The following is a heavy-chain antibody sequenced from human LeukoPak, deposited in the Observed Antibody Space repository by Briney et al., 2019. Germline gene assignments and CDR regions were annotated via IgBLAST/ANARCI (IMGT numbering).Heavy chain of an antibody. J-gene: IGHJ3*02. CDR3: AREDAMIVKGGAFDI. CDR1: GYAFTSYG. V-gene: IGHV1-18*01. Sequence: ASVKVSCKASGYAFTSYGISWVRQAPGQGLEWMGWISAYNGNTNYAQKLQGRVTMTTDTSTSTAYMELRSLRSDDTAVYYCAREDAMIVKGGAFDIWGQGTMVTVSS. D-gene: IGHD3-22*01. CDR2: ISAYNGNT.